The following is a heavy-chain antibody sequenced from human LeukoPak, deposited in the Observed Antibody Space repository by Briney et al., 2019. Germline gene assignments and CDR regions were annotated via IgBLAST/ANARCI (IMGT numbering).Heavy chain of an antibody. Sequence: GGSLRLSCAASGFTFSRYWMSWVRQAPGKGLEWVADINHDGSEKHYVDSVKGRFTISRDNAKNSLYLQMNSLSAEDTAVYYCAREEGIDGSGYYYVLGYWGQGTLVPVSS. CDR2: INHDGSEK. J-gene: IGHJ4*02. CDR1: GFTFSRYW. V-gene: IGHV3-7*01. D-gene: IGHD3-22*01. CDR3: AREEGIDGSGYYYVLGY.